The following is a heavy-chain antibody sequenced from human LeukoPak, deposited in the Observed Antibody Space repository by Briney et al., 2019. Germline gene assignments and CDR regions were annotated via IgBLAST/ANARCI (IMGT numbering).Heavy chain of an antibody. D-gene: IGHD3-10*01. V-gene: IGHV3-20*04. CDR2: INWNGGST. CDR3: ARGYGSGEDGDY. Sequence: GGSLRLSCAASGFTFDDYGMSWVRQGPGKGLEWVSGINWNGGSTGYADSVKGRFTISRDNGKNALYLQMTSLRVEDTAMYYCARGYGSGEDGDYWGQGTLVTVSS. CDR1: GFTFDDYG. J-gene: IGHJ4*02.